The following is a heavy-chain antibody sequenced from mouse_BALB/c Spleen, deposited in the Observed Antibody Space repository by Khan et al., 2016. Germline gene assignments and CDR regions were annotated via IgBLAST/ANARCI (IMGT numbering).Heavy chain of an antibody. J-gene: IGHJ1*01. CDR2: ISHGGSYT. Sequence: EVELVESGGGLVKPGGSLKLSCAASGFTFSDYYMYWVRQTPEQSLEWVATISHGGSYTYYPDSVQGRFTITTDTATNTPYLQMSSLKSEDTAVYDGARDRNWYFDVWGAGTTVTVSS. V-gene: IGHV5-4*02. CDR1: GFTFSDYY. CDR3: ARDRNWYFDV.